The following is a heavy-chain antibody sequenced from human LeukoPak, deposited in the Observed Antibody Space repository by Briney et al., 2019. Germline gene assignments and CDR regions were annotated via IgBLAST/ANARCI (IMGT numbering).Heavy chain of an antibody. CDR1: GGSISSYY. D-gene: IGHD3-10*01. CDR3: AGTYYYGSGSYYFDY. Sequence: SETLSLTCTVSGGSISSYYWSWIRQPPGKGLEWIGEINHSGSTNYNPSLKSRVTISVDTSKNQFSLKLSSVAAADTAVYYCAGTYYYGSGSYYFDYWGQGTLVTVSS. J-gene: IGHJ4*02. CDR2: INHSGST. V-gene: IGHV4-34*01.